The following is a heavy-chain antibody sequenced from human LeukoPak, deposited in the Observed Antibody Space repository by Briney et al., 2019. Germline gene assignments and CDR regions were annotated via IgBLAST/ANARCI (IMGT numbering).Heavy chain of an antibody. CDR1: GGSISSYY. J-gene: IGHJ6*03. Sequence: PSETLSLTCTVSGGSISSYYWSWIRQPAGKGLEWIGRIYTSGSTNYNPSLKSRVTMSVDTSKNQFSLKLSSVTAADTAVYYCARGILWFGESGYYYYMDVWGKGTTVTISS. V-gene: IGHV4-4*07. D-gene: IGHD3-10*01. CDR2: IYTSGST. CDR3: ARGILWFGESGYYYYMDV.